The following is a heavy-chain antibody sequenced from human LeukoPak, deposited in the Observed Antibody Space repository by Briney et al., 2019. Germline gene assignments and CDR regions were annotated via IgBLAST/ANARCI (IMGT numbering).Heavy chain of an antibody. J-gene: IGHJ4*02. CDR3: ARGYCSSTSCPKAYYFDY. Sequence: GGSLRLSCAASGFTFSSYWMHWVRQAPGKGLVWVSGINSDGSSTSYADSVKGRFTISRDNAKNTLYLQMNSLRAEDTAVYYCARGYCSSTSCPKAYYFDYWGQGTLVTVSS. CDR2: INSDGSST. CDR1: GFTFSSYW. V-gene: IGHV3-74*01. D-gene: IGHD2-2*01.